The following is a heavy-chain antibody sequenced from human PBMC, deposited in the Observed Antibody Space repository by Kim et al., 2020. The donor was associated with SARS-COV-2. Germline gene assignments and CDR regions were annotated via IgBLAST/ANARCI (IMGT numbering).Heavy chain of an antibody. Sequence: GGSLRLSCAASGFTFSSYGMHWVRQAPGKGLEWVEVISYDGSNKYYADSVKGRFTISRDNSKNTLYLQMNSLRAEDTAVYYCAKDKSGSYGYGGNDYWGQGTLVTVSS. CDR2: ISYDGSNK. V-gene: IGHV3-30*18. CDR1: GFTFSSYG. J-gene: IGHJ4*02. CDR3: AKDKSGSYGYGGNDY. D-gene: IGHD5-18*01.